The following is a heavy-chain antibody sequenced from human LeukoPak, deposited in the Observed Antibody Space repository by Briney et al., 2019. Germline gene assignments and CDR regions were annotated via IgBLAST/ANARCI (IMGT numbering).Heavy chain of an antibody. J-gene: IGHJ4*02. CDR2: ISGSGGST. CDR1: GFTFSSYA. D-gene: IGHD2-8*01. Sequence: GGSLRLSCAASGFTFSSYAMSWVRQAPGKGLEWVSAISGSGGSTYYADSVKGRFTISRDNSKNTLYLQMNSLRAEDTAVYYCALSIVLMVYARHWGQGTLVTVSS. V-gene: IGHV3-23*01. CDR3: ALSIVLMVYARH.